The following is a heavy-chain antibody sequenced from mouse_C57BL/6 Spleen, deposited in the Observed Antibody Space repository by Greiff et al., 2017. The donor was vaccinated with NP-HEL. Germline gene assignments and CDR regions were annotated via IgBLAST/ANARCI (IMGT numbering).Heavy chain of an antibody. CDR3: SPLYYYALDY. Sequence: EVQLQQSGPELVKPGASVKMSCKASGYTFTDYNMHWVKQSHGKSLEWIGYINPNNGGTSYNQKFKGKATLTVNKSSSTAYMELRSLTSEDSAVYYCSPLYYYALDYWGQGTSVTVSS. J-gene: IGHJ4*01. CDR2: INPNNGGT. V-gene: IGHV1-22*01. CDR1: GYTFTDYN.